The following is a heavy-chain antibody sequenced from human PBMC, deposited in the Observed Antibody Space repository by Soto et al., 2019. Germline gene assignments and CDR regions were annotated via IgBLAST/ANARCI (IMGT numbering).Heavy chain of an antibody. D-gene: IGHD1-26*01. CDR3: ARDLRGSSGNYGPAY. Sequence: GGSLRLSCAASGFTFTDYYMSWIRQAPGKGLEWVSYISSTGSYTNYADSVKGRFTISRDNAKNSLYLQMNSLRAEDTAVYYCARDLRGSSGNYGPAYWGQGTLVTVSS. CDR1: GFTFTDYY. V-gene: IGHV3-11*06. CDR2: ISSTGSYT. J-gene: IGHJ4*02.